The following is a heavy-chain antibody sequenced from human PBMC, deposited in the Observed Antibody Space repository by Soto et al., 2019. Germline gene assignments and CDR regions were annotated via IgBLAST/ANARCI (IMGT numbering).Heavy chain of an antibody. CDR1: GVSISNSSYY. CDR3: ARHGSN. CDR2: IYYSGIT. J-gene: IGHJ4*02. V-gene: IGHV4-39*01. Sequence: QLQLQESGPGLVKPSETLSLTCTGSGVSISNSSYYWGWLRRPPGKGLEWIGTIYYSGITYYNPSLKSRVTISVDTSKNQFSLKLTSVTAADTAVYYCARHGSNWGQGTLVTVSS.